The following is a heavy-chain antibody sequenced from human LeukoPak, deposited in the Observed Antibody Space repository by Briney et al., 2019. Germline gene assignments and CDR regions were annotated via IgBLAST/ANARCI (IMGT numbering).Heavy chain of an antibody. D-gene: IGHD4-17*01. Sequence: PGGSLRLSCAASGFTFSDYYMSWIRQAPGKGLEWIGEIYHSGSTDYNPSLKSRVTISVDKSKNQFSLNLNSVTAADTAVYYCARARGYGDYGDAFEIWGQGTTVTVSS. J-gene: IGHJ3*02. CDR2: IYHSGST. CDR3: ARARGYGDYGDAFEI. V-gene: IGHV4-34*01. CDR1: GFTFSDYY.